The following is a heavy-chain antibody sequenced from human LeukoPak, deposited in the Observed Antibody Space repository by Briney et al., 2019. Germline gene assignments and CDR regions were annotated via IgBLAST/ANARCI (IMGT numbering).Heavy chain of an antibody. J-gene: IGHJ4*02. CDR2: IYYSGST. CDR3: ARGALRSSNTFDY. CDR1: GGSISSYY. V-gene: IGHV4-59*01. D-gene: IGHD6-13*01. Sequence: PSETLSLTCTVSGGSISSYYWSWIRQPPGKGLEWIGYIYYSGSTNYNPSLKSRVTISVDTSKNQFSLKLSSVTAADTAVYYCARGALRSSNTFDYWGQGTLVTVSS.